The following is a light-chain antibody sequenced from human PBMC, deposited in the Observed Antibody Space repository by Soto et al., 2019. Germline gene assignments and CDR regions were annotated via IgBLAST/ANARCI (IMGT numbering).Light chain of an antibody. Sequence: QSALTQPPSASGSPGQSVTISCTGTSSDVGAYNYVSWYQQHPGKAPKLMIYEVSKRPSGVPDRFSGSKSGNTASLTVSGLQAEDEADYYCISYAGSSIGVFGGGTKLTVL. CDR3: ISYAGSSIGV. J-gene: IGLJ3*02. CDR2: EVS. CDR1: SSDVGAYNY. V-gene: IGLV2-8*01.